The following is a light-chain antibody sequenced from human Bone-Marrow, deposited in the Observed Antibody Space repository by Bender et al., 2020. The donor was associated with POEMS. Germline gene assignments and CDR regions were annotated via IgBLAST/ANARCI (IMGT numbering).Light chain of an antibody. CDR2: KDT. J-gene: IGLJ2*01. CDR3: QSAGSSDNSPAI. Sequence: SYELTQPPSVSVSQGQTARITCSGDSLPKQYAFWYQQKPGQAPLLMIYKDTERPSGIPERFSGSSSGTTVTLTISGVQAEDEADYHCQSAGSSDNSPAIFGGGTKLTVL. CDR1: SLPKQY. V-gene: IGLV3-25*03.